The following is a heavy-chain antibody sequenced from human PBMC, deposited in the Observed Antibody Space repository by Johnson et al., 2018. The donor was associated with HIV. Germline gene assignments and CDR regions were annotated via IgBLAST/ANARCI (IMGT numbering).Heavy chain of an antibody. V-gene: IGHV3-53*04. D-gene: IGHD1-14*01. CDR2: IYSDGTT. CDR1: GFTVSSNY. Sequence: VLLVESGGGVVQPGRSLRLSCAASGFTVSSNYMSWVRQAPGKGLEWVSVIYSDGTTYYAAPVKGRFTISRDESKNTLYLQMHSLKSEATAVYYCTRGPRNPGLDAFDIWGQGTMVTVSS. CDR3: TRGPRNPGLDAFDI. J-gene: IGHJ3*02.